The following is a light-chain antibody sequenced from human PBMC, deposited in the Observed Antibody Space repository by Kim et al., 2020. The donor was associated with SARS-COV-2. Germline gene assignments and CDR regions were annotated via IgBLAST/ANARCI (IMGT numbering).Light chain of an antibody. J-gene: IGKJ4*01. CDR3: QQYAASPFT. Sequence: VERATLSCRASQSVSGSHLAWYQQKPGQTPRILIYDASSRVTGISDRCSGSGSGTDFTLTISRLQPEDFAVYYCQQYAASPFTFGGGTKVDIK. V-gene: IGKV3-20*01. CDR2: DAS. CDR1: QSVSGSH.